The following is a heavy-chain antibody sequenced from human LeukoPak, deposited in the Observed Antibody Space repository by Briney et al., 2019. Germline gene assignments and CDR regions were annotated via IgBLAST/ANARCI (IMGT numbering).Heavy chain of an antibody. Sequence: GGSLRLSCEASGFTFRSYGMHWVRQAPGKGLEWVAVIWNDGTKEYYADSVKGRFTISRDDSRSTLYLQMNSLRAEDTAVYYCGRSRGGSSSGVGDYFDYWGQGTLDTVSS. D-gene: IGHD6-6*01. CDR3: GRSRGGSSSGVGDYFDY. CDR2: IWNDGTKE. J-gene: IGHJ4*02. V-gene: IGHV3-33*01. CDR1: GFTFRSYG.